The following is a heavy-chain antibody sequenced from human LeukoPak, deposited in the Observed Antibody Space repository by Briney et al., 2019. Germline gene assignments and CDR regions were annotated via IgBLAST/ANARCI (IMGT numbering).Heavy chain of an antibody. V-gene: IGHV3-11*04. CDR1: GFPFSDYY. J-gene: IGHJ4*02. D-gene: IGHD3-22*01. CDR3: ARPRYYYDSSGYCY. Sequence: GGALRISFAASGFPFSDYYMSWIRPAPGKGVGWGSYISSSGSTIYYADSVKGRFTISRDNAKNSLYLQMNSLRAEDTAVYYCARPRYYYDSSGYCYWGQGTLVTVSS. CDR2: ISSSGSTI.